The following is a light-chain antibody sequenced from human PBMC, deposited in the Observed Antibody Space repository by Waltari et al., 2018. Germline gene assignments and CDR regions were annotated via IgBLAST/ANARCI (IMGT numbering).Light chain of an antibody. V-gene: IGLV2-11*01. CDR3: CSYAGSRWV. CDR1: SSDVGCYTF. J-gene: IGLJ3*02. CDR2: DVR. Sequence: QSALTQPRSVSGSPGQSVTISCTGTSSDVGCYTFVSWYQQHPGKAPKLMIFDVRKRPSGVPDRFSGSKSGSTASLTISGLQAEDEADYYCCSYAGSRWVFGGGTKLTVL.